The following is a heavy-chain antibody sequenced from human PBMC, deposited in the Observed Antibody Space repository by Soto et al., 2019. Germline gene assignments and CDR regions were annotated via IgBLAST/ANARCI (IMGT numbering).Heavy chain of an antibody. V-gene: IGHV4-59*01. D-gene: IGHD2-15*01. CDR1: GDSISSYY. J-gene: IGHJ4*02. CDR2: IYYSGRT. Sequence: SETLSLTCTVSGDSISSYYWTWIRQPPGKGLEYIGYIYYSGRTYYNPSLKSRVTISVDTSKDQFSLKLSSVTAADTAVYYCARGHLGITTTGTWYDFDYWGQGTLVTVSS. CDR3: ARGHLGITTTGTWYDFDY.